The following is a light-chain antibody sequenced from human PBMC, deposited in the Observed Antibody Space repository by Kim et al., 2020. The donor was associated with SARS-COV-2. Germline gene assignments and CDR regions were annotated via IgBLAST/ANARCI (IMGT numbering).Light chain of an antibody. J-gene: IGKJ1*01. CDR3: QQYGSS. Sequence: PGDRATLSCRASQSVTSDYLAWYQQKPGQAPRLLIYAAASRATGIPDRFRGSGSGTDFTLTIKRLEPDDFAVYYCQQYGSSFGQGTEVDIK. CDR1: QSVTSDY. V-gene: IGKV3-20*01. CDR2: AAA.